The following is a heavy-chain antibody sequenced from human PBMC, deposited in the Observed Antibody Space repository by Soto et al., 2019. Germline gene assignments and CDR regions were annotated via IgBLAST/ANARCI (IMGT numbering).Heavy chain of an antibody. CDR1: GYSFTSYW. CDR2: IYPGDSDT. D-gene: IGHD4-17*01. V-gene: IGHV5-51*01. Sequence: LGESLKISCKGSGYSFTSYWIGWVRQMPGKGLEWMGIIYPGDSDTRYSPSFQGQVTISADKSISTAYLQWSSLKASDTAMYYCARHRGDTNYYYYYGMDVWGQGTTVTVSS. CDR3: ARHRGDTNYYYYYGMDV. J-gene: IGHJ6*02.